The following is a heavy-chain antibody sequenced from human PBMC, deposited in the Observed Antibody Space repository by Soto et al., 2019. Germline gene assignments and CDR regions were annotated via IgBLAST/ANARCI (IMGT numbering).Heavy chain of an antibody. CDR3: ARVCFWSGYPQRYYYYGMDV. CDR2: INPSGGST. D-gene: IGHD3-3*01. V-gene: IGHV1-46*01. CDR1: GYTFTSYY. J-gene: IGHJ6*02. Sequence: ASVKVSCKASGYTFTSYYMNWVRQAPGQGLEWMGIINPSGGSTSYAQKFQGRVTMTRDTSTSTVYMELSSLRSEDTAVYYCARVCFWSGYPQRYYYYGMDVWGQGTTVTVSS.